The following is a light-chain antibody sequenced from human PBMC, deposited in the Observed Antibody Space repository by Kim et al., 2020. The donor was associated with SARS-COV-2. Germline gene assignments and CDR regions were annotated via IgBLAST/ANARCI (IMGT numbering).Light chain of an antibody. CDR1: QGIGND. V-gene: IGKV1-6*01. CDR2: AAS. Sequence: AVQMTQSPSSLSASVGDRVTITCRASQGIGNDLGWYQQKPGKAPELLIYAASSLQSGVPSRFSGSGSGTDFTLTISSLQPEDFATYYCLQDYNYPRTFGQGTKGDIK. CDR3: LQDYNYPRT. J-gene: IGKJ1*01.